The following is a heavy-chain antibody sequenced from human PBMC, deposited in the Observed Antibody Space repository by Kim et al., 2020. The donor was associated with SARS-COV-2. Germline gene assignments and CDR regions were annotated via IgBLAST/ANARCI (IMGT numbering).Heavy chain of an antibody. CDR3: TRVTVTTSDH. CDR2: T. Sequence: TEYAASVKGRFTISRDYSKSSAYLQMNCLRTEDRAVYYCTRVTVTTSDHWGQGTLVAVSS. D-gene: IGHD4-17*01. V-gene: IGHV3-49*02. J-gene: IGHJ4*02.